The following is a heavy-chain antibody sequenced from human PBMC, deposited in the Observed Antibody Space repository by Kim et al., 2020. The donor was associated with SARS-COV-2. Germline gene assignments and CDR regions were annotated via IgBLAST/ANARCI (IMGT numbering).Heavy chain of an antibody. V-gene: IGHV3-23*01. CDR3: AKDQLDSNPYYYYYGMDV. CDR1: GFTLSSYA. Sequence: GGSLRLSCAASGFTLSSYAMSWVRQAPGKGLEWVSAISGSGGSTYYADSVKGRFTISRDNSKNTLYLQMNSLRAEDTAVYYCAKDQLDSNPYYYYYGMDVWGQGTTVTVSS. D-gene: IGHD3-9*01. J-gene: IGHJ6*02. CDR2: ISGSGGST.